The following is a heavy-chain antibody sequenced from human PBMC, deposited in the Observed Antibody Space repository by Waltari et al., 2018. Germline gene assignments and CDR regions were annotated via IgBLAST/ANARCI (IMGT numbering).Heavy chain of an antibody. Sequence: QLQLPESGPGLVNPSETLSLTCTVSGPISSTTYHWGWIRQPPGKGLEWIGSMSSSGHTYYNPSLKSRVTISVDTSKNHFSLRLSSVTAADTAVYYCARRSRGSGSYAFGAFDIWGQGTMVIVSS. J-gene: IGHJ3*02. V-gene: IGHV4-39*01. CDR3: ARRSRGSGSYAFGAFDI. D-gene: IGHD1-26*01. CDR2: MSSSGHT. CDR1: GPISSTTYH.